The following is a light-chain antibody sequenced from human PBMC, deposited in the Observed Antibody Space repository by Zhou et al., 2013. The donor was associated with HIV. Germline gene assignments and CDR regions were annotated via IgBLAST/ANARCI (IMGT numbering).Light chain of an antibody. V-gene: IGKV1-5*03. Sequence: IQMTQSPSTLSASVGDRVTITCRASQSISSWVAWYQQKPGKVPKLLIYKASNLESGVPSRFSGSGSGTDFTLTISSLQPEDFATYYCQQYNIYSGSFGQGTKVEFK. CDR2: KAS. J-gene: IGKJ1*01. CDR1: QSISSW. CDR3: QQYNIYSGS.